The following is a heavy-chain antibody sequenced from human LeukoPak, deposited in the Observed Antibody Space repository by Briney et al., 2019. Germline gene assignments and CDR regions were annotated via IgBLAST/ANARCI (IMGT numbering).Heavy chain of an antibody. V-gene: IGHV3-30*18. J-gene: IGHJ4*02. CDR3: AKKIYTYGSGSYPPSDFDY. CDR2: ISYDGSNK. D-gene: IGHD3-10*01. CDR1: GFTFSSYG. Sequence: GGSLRLSCAASGFTFSSYGMHWVRQAPGKGLEWVAVISYDGSNKYYADSVKGRFTISRDNSKNTLYLQMNSLRAEDTAVYYCAKKIYTYGSGSYPPSDFDYWGQGTLVTVSS.